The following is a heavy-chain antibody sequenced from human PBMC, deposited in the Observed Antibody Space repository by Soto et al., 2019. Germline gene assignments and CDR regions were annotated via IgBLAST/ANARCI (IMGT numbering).Heavy chain of an antibody. J-gene: IGHJ4*02. V-gene: IGHV4-30-2*01. CDR2: IYHSGST. CDR3: ARLTYGDLYYFDY. CDR1: GGSISSGGYS. D-gene: IGHD4-17*01. Sequence: SETLSLTCAVSGGSISSGGYSWSWIRQPPGKGLEWIGYIYHSGSTYYNPSLKSRVTISVDRSKNQFSLKLSSVTAADTAVYYCARLTYGDLYYFDYWGQGTLVTVSS.